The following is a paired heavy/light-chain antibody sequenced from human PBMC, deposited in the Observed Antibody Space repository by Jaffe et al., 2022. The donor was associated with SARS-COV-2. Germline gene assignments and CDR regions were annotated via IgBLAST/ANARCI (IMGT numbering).Heavy chain of an antibody. CDR2: ISYDGSNK. Sequence: QVQLVESGGGVVQPGRSLRLSCAASGFTFSTHGMHWVRQAPGKGLDWVAVISYDGSNKYYADSVKGRFTISRDKSRNTLYLQMNSLRAEDTAVYYCAKDRYGSGTYPYGMDVWGQGTTVSVSS. CDR1: GFTFSTHG. D-gene: IGHD3-10*01. V-gene: IGHV3-30*18. CDR3: AKDRYGSGTYPYGMDV. J-gene: IGHJ6*02.
Light chain of an antibody. CDR2: DNN. CDR1: TSNIGNNY. CDR3: GTWDSSLSAGFV. Sequence: QSVLTQPPSVSAAPGQKVTISCSGSTSNIGNNYVSWYQQLPGTAPKLLIYDNNKRPSGIPDRFSGSKSGTSATLDITGLQTGDEADYYCGTWDSSLSAGFVFGTGTKVTVL. J-gene: IGLJ1*01. V-gene: IGLV1-51*01.